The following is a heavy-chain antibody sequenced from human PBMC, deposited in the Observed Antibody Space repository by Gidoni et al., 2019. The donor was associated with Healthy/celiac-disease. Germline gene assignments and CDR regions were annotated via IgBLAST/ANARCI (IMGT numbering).Heavy chain of an antibody. J-gene: IGHJ3*02. CDR2: INPSGGST. Sequence: QVQLVQSGAEVTKPGASVQVSCKASGYTFTSYYMPWVRQAPGQGLEWMGLINPSGGSTSYAQKFQGRVTMTRDTSTSTVYMELSSLRSEDTAVYYCARDGIAAAGADAFDIWGQGTMVTVSS. V-gene: IGHV1-46*03. CDR3: ARDGIAAAGADAFDI. CDR1: GYTFTSYY. D-gene: IGHD6-13*01.